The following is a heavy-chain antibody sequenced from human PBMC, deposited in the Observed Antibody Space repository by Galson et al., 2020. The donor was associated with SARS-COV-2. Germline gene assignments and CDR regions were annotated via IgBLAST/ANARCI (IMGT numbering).Heavy chain of an antibody. CDR1: GFTFSSYA. J-gene: IGHJ4*02. V-gene: IGHV3-23*01. CDR2: ISGSGGST. Sequence: GGSLRLSWAASGFTFSSYAMSWVREAPGKGLEWVSAISGSGGSTYYTDSVKGRFTISRDNSKNTLYLQMNSLRAEDTAVYYCARTGTYCGGDCYSGGTDYWGQGTLVTVSS. CDR3: ARTGTYCGGDCYSGGTDY. D-gene: IGHD2-21*02.